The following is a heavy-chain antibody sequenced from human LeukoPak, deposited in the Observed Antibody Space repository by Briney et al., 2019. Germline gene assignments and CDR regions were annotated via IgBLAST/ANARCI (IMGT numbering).Heavy chain of an antibody. D-gene: IGHD3-22*01. CDR1: GFTFSDYY. V-gene: IGHV3-11*04. CDR3: AREPYYDSSGYSPDY. CDR2: ISSSGSFI. J-gene: IGHJ4*02. Sequence: GGSLRLSCAASGFTFSDYYMSWIRQAPGKGLEWVSYISSSGSFIYYADSVKGRFTISRDNAKNSLYLHMNSLRAEDTALYYCAREPYYDSSGYSPDYWGQGTLVTVSS.